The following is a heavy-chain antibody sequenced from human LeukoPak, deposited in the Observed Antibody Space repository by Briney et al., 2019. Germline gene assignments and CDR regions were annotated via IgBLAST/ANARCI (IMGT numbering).Heavy chain of an antibody. D-gene: IGHD2-2*01. J-gene: IGHJ1*01. CDR2: ISGSGGST. CDR1: GFTFSSYA. CDR3: AKDLYGPAPAPGYFQH. V-gene: IGHV3-23*01. Sequence: GGSLRLSCAASGFTFSSYAMSWVRQAPGKGLEWVSAISGSGGSTYYADSVKGRFTISRDNSKNTLYLQMNSLRAEDTAVNYCAKDLYGPAPAPGYFQHWGQGTLVTVPS.